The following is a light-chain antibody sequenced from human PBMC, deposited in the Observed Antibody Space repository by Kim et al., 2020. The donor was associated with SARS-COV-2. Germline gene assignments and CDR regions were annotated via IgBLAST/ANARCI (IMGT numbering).Light chain of an antibody. CDR1: SSNLGSNT. Sequence: GQGVAISCSGSSSNLGSNTVNCYEQFPGTAPPLLIDTDDRRPSGVSDRVSCSKSGTSASLAISALRSEDEADYYCATWDDSLDVWMFGGGTQLTVL. J-gene: IGLJ3*02. CDR3: ATWDDSLDVWM. CDR2: TDD. V-gene: IGLV1-44*01.